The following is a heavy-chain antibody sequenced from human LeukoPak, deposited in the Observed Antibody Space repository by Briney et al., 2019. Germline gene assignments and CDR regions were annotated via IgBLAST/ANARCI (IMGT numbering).Heavy chain of an antibody. CDR2: ISSSSSYI. Sequence: GGSLRLSCAASGFTFSSYSMKWVRQAPGKGLEWVSFISSSSSYIYYSDSVKGRFTISRDNARNSLYLQMNSLRAEDTAVYYCARGTRGYSGYDYFDYWGQGTLVTVSS. CDR1: GFTFSSYS. V-gene: IGHV3-21*01. J-gene: IGHJ4*02. CDR3: ARGTRGYSGYDYFDY. D-gene: IGHD5-12*01.